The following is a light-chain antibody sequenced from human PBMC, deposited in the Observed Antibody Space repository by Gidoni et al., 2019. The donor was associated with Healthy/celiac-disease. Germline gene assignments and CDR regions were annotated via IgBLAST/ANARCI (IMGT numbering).Light chain of an antibody. CDR1: QSVSSSY. Sequence: SQSVSSSYLAWYQQKPGQAPRLLIYGASSRATGIPDRFSGSGSGTDFTLTISRLEPEDFAVYYCQQYGSSPLTFGGXTKVEIK. J-gene: IGKJ4*01. V-gene: IGKV3-20*01. CDR3: QQYGSSPLT. CDR2: GAS.